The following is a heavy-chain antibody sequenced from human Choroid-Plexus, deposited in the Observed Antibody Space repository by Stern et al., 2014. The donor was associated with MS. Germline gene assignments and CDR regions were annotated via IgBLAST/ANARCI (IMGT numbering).Heavy chain of an antibody. J-gene: IGHJ4*02. V-gene: IGHV3-30*18. CDR3: AKDRWGDGYPIFDY. CDR2: TSYVGSNQ. Sequence: VQLVESGGGVVQPGRSLRLSCAASGFNFNYYAMHWVRQAPGKGPEWVDSTSYVGSNQNYADSVKGRFTISRDNSKNTLYLQMNSLRAADTAVYYCAKDRWGDGYPIFDYWGQGTVVTVSS. D-gene: IGHD5-24*01. CDR1: GFNFNYYA.